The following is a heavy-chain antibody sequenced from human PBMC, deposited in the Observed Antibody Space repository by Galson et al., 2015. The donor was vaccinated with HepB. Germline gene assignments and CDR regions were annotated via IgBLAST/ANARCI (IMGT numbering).Heavy chain of an antibody. CDR2: ISYDGSNN. CDR3: ASSLSRYCSGGSCSSVDY. Sequence: SLRLSCAASGFTFSSYAVHWVRQAPGKGLEWVALISYDGSNNDYADSVKGRFTISRDNSKNTLYLQMNSLRAEDTAVYYCASSLSRYCSGGSCSSVDYWGQGTLVTVSS. J-gene: IGHJ4*02. D-gene: IGHD2-15*01. CDR1: GFTFSSYA. V-gene: IGHV3-30-3*01.